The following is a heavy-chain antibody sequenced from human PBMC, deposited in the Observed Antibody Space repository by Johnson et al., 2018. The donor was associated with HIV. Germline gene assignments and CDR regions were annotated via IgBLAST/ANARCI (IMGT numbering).Heavy chain of an antibody. CDR1: GFTFSNAW. Sequence: VQLVESGGGLVKPWGSLRLSCVVSGFTFSNAWMRWVRQAPGKGLEWVGRIKSKTDGGTTDYAAPVKGRFTISRDDSKNTLYLQMNSLKTEDTAVYYCARGVVPDPFDIWGQGTMVTVSS. J-gene: IGHJ3*02. CDR3: ARGVVPDPFDI. D-gene: IGHD2-15*01. V-gene: IGHV3-15*01. CDR2: IKSKTDGGTT.